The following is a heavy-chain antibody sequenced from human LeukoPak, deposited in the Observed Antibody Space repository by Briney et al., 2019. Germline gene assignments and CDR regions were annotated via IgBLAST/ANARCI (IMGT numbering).Heavy chain of an antibody. CDR1: GFTFSSYA. Sequence: PGGSLRLSCAASGFTFSSYAMHWVRQAPGKGLEWVAVISYDGSNKYYADSVKGRFTISRDNSKNTLYLQMNSLRAEDTAVYCCARDGPTNWFDPWGQGTLVTVSS. V-gene: IGHV3-30-3*01. J-gene: IGHJ5*02. CDR3: ARDGPTNWFDP. CDR2: ISYDGSNK.